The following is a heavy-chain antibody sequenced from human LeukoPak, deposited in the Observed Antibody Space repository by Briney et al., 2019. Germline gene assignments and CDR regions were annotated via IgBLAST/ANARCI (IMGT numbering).Heavy chain of an antibody. J-gene: IGHJ6*03. D-gene: IGHD1-7*01. Sequence: PGGSLRLSCAASGFKFDNYAMTWVRQAPGKGLEWVSSIGISGYSTYYADSLKGRVTISRDNYTLFLEMNNLRAEDTAVYYCANSRPGARTFYYFYMAVWGKGTTVIVSS. V-gene: IGHV3-23*01. CDR3: ANSRPGARTFYYFYMAV. CDR1: GFKFDNYA. CDR2: IGISGYST.